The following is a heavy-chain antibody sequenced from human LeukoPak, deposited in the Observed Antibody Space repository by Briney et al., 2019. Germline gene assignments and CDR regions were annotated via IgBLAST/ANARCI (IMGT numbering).Heavy chain of an antibody. D-gene: IGHD4-23*01. Sequence: PSETLSLTCAVYGGSFSGYYWSWIRQPPGKGLEWIGEINHSGSTNYNPSLKSRVTISVDTSKNQFSLKLSSVTAADTAVYYCARSGTVVTRLYYYYYYMDVWGKGTTVTVSS. CDR2: INHSGST. CDR3: ARSGTVVTRLYYYYYYMDV. J-gene: IGHJ6*03. CDR1: GGSFSGYY. V-gene: IGHV4-34*01.